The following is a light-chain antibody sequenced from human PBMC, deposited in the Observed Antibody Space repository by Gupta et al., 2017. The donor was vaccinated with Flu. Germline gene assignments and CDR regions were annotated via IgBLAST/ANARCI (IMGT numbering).Light chain of an antibody. Sequence: PGQTANITCSGDELGDKYVCWYQQKPGQSPVLVIYQDTKRPSGIPERFSGSNSGNTATLTISGTQAMDEADYYCQAWDSSIAGVFGTGTEVTVL. CDR3: QAWDSSIAGV. V-gene: IGLV3-1*01. J-gene: IGLJ1*01. CDR2: QDT. CDR1: ELGDKY.